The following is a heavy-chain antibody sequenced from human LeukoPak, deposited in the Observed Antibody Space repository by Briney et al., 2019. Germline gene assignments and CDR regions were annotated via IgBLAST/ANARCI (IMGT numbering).Heavy chain of an antibody. CDR1: GFTVSTNF. D-gene: IGHD6-19*01. CDR3: ARDLEQWLVLGGLFDY. CDR2: ISYDGSNK. V-gene: IGHV3-30-3*01. J-gene: IGHJ4*02. Sequence: GGSLRLSCAASGFTVSTNFMTWVRQAPGKGLEWVAVISYDGSNKYYADSVKGRFTISRDNSKNTLSLQMNSLRAEDTAVYYCARDLEQWLVLGGLFDYWGQGTLVTVSS.